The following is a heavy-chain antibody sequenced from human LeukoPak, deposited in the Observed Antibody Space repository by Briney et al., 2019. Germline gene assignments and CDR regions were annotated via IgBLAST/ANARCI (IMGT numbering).Heavy chain of an antibody. D-gene: IGHD2-2*02. CDR2: ISYDGSNK. CDR3: ARDRCSSTSCYTHYFDY. J-gene: IGHJ4*02. CDR1: GFTFSSYT. Sequence: PGRSLRLSCAASGFTFSSYTMHWVRQAPSQGLEWVAVISYDGSNKYYADSVKGRFTISGDTSKNTLYLQMNSLRAEDTAVYYCARDRCSSTSCYTHYFDYWGQGTLVTVSS. V-gene: IGHV3-30-3*01.